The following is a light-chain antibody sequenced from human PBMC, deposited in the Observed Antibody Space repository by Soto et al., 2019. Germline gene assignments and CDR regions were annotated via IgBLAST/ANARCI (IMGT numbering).Light chain of an antibody. CDR2: GAS. CDR1: QSVSSSH. J-gene: IGKJ2*01. V-gene: IGKV3-20*01. Sequence: VLTQSPASLSLSPGERAALSCRASQSVSSSHLVWYQQKPGQAPRLLICGASTRATGIPDRFSGSGSGTDFTLTISRLEPEDFALYYCHQYGTSYTFGQGTKLEI. CDR3: HQYGTSYT.